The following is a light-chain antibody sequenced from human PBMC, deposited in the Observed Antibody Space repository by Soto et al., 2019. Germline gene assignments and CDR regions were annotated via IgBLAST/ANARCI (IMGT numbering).Light chain of an antibody. CDR1: SSNIGSNY. V-gene: IGLV1-47*02. Sequence: SVLTQPPSLSGSPGQWVTISCSGSSSNIGSNYVYWCQQLPGTAPKLLIYNNNQRPSGVPDRFSASKSGTSASLAIRGLRSDDEADYSCSSWDGTLSGYVLGAGTKVPVL. J-gene: IGLJ1*01. CDR3: SSWDGTLSGYV. CDR2: NNN.